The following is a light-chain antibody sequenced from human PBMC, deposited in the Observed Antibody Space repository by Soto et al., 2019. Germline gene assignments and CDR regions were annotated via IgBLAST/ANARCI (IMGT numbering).Light chain of an antibody. CDR3: KEYASAPFT. J-gene: IGKJ3*01. V-gene: IGKV1-27*01. Sequence: DIQMTQSPSSLSASVGDRVTITCRASQGISNSLAWFQQRPGKVPKLLIYDASTFQSGVPSRFSGSGSGTDFTLTISSLQPDDFATYYCKEYASAPFTFGPGTKVDIK. CDR2: DAS. CDR1: QGISNS.